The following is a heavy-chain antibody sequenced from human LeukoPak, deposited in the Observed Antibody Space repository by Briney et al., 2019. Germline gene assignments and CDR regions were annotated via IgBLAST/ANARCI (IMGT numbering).Heavy chain of an antibody. Sequence: PGGSLRLSCVASGFTFSRYWMSWVRQAPGKGLEWVANIKLDGSEKYYVESVKGRFTISRDNAKNSLYLQMNSLRAEDTAVYYCARILGGDEGADYWGQGTLVTVSS. CDR2: IKLDGSEK. D-gene: IGHD1-26*01. V-gene: IGHV3-7*01. CDR3: ARILGGDEGADY. CDR1: GFTFSRYW. J-gene: IGHJ4*02.